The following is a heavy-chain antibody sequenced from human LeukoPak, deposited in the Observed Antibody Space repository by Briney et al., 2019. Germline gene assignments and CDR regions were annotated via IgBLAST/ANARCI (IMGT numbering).Heavy chain of an antibody. J-gene: IGHJ3*02. Sequence: SETLSLTCTVSGGSISGSSYYWGWIRQPPGKGLEWIGSIYYSGSTYYNPSLKSRVTISVDTSKNQFSLKLRSVTAADTAVYYCARVGYSSGWYSAIAFDIWGQGTMVTVSS. CDR2: IYYSGST. CDR3: ARVGYSSGWYSAIAFDI. V-gene: IGHV4-39*07. CDR1: GGSISGSSYY. D-gene: IGHD6-19*01.